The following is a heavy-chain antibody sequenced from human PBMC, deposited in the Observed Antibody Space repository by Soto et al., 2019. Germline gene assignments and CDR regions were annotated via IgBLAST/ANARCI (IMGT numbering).Heavy chain of an antibody. CDR3: ATDIVRGDYV. V-gene: IGHV1-24*01. CDR1: GYPLTELS. Sequence: AGSVKVSFKVCGYPLTELSMHLVRQAPGKGLEWMGGFDPEDGETIYAQKFQGRVTMTEDTSTDTAYMELSSLRSEDTAVYYCATDIVRGDYVWGQGTTVTVSS. J-gene: IGHJ6*02. D-gene: IGHD3-10*01. CDR2: FDPEDGET.